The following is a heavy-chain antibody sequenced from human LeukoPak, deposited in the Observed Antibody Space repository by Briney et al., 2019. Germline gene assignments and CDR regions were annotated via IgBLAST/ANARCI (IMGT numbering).Heavy chain of an antibody. J-gene: IGHJ6*03. CDR1: GGPIFSYY. D-gene: IGHD3-22*01. Sequence: SETLTLTCTVSGGPIFSYYWSWIRQTAGKGLEWIGRLYPGVGTDYNPSLKRRVTMSGDTSKKQVALKLRAVTAADTTVYYCARLNFYDSTGYSPGHYMDVWGKGTTVTVSS. CDR3: ARLNFYDSTGYSPGHYMDV. CDR2: LYPGVGT. V-gene: IGHV4-4*07.